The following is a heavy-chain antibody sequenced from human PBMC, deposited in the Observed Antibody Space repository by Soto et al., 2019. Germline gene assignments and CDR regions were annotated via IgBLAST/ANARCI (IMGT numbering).Heavy chain of an antibody. CDR3: ARGGGGTMIVVVEAFDI. Sequence: SETLSLTCTVSGGSISSYYWSWIRQPPGKGLEWIGYIYYSGSTNYNPSLKSRVTISVDTSKNQFSLKLSSVTAADTAVYYCARGGGGTMIVVVEAFDIWGQGTMVTV. J-gene: IGHJ3*02. CDR1: GGSISSYY. CDR2: IYYSGST. V-gene: IGHV4-59*01. D-gene: IGHD3-22*01.